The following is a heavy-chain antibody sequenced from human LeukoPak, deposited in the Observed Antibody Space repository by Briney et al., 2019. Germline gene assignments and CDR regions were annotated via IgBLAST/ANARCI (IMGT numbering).Heavy chain of an antibody. J-gene: IGHJ4*02. CDR3: ARGSSGWYGIDH. D-gene: IGHD6-19*01. V-gene: IGHV3-74*01. CDR1: GFTFSNYW. CDR2: INIDGTST. Sequence: GGSLRLSCAASGFTFSNYWMHWVRQVPGKGLVCVSRINIDGTSTSYADSVKGRFTISRDNAKNALYLQMNSLRAEDTAVYYCARGSSGWYGIDHWGQGALVNVSS.